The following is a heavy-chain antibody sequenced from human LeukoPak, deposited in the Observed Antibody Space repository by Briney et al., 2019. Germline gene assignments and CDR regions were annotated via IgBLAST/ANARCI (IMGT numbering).Heavy chain of an antibody. D-gene: IGHD6-25*01. J-gene: IGHJ3*02. V-gene: IGHV3-21*01. CDR1: GFTFSSYA. CDR3: ARDQSRAADAFDI. Sequence: GGSLRLSCAASGFTFSSYAMSWVRQAPGKGLEWVSSISSSSSYIYYADSVKGRFTISRDNAKNSLYLQMNSLRAEDTAVYYCARDQSRAADAFDIWGQGTMVTVSS. CDR2: ISSSSSYI.